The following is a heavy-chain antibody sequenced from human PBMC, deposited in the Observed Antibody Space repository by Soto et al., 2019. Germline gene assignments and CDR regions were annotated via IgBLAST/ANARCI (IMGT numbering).Heavy chain of an antibody. Sequence: ASVKVSCKASGYTFTSYGISWVRQAPGQGLEWMGWISAYNGNTNYAQKLQGRVTMTTDTSTSTAYMELRSLISDDTAVYYRARDLTQTGRTGFDPWGQGTLVTVS. CDR1: GYTFTSYG. J-gene: IGHJ5*02. D-gene: IGHD1-1*01. CDR2: ISAYNGNT. V-gene: IGHV1-18*01. CDR3: ARDLTQTGRTGFDP.